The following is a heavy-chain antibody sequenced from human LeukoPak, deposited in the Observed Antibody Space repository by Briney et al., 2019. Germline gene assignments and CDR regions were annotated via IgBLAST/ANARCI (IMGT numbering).Heavy chain of an antibody. CDR3: ARSPSSSPYFDY. V-gene: IGHV4-59*01. D-gene: IGHD6-6*01. Sequence: PAETEALTCTVSGGSIRSYYWSWIRQAPGKGLEWVGYIYGSGSTNYSPSLKSRVTISVDMSKNQFSLKLSSVTAAETAVYYCARSPSSSPYFDYWGQGPLVNV. J-gene: IGHJ4*02. CDR1: GGSIRSYY. CDR2: IYGSGST.